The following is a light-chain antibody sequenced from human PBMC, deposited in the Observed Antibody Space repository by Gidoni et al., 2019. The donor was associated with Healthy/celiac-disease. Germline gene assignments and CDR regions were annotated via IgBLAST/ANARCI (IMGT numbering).Light chain of an antibody. J-gene: IGKJ3*01. Sequence: ELVLTQSPATLSLSPGERATLSCRASQSVSSYFTWYQQKPGQAPRLLIYDASNRATGIPARFSGSGSGTDFTLIISSLEPEDFAVYYCQQRSNWSPTFGPGTKVDIK. V-gene: IGKV3-11*01. CDR2: DAS. CDR3: QQRSNWSPT. CDR1: QSVSSY.